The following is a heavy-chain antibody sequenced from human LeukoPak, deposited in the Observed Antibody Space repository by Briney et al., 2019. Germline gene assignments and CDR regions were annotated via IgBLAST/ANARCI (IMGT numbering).Heavy chain of an antibody. J-gene: IGHJ4*02. V-gene: IGHV3-30-3*01. Sequence: GRSLRLSCAASRFTFSSYALHWVCQARGKGLEWVAVISYDGSNKYYADSVKGRFTISRDNSKNTLYLQMNSLRAEDTAVYYCARDRISYDFWSGYPDYWGQGSLVTVSS. D-gene: IGHD3-3*01. CDR2: ISYDGSNK. CDR1: RFTFSSYA. CDR3: ARDRISYDFWSGYPDY.